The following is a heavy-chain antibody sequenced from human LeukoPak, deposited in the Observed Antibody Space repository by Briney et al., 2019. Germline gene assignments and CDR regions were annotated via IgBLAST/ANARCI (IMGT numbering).Heavy chain of an antibody. D-gene: IGHD3-22*01. V-gene: IGHV1-18*01. Sequence: EASVKVSCKASGYTLTTYGITWVRQAPGQGLEWMGWVSAYSGDTDYAQSLQGRVTMTTDTSTSTAYMELTTLRSDDTAVYYCARVWYDSGNHLYFYYGLDVWGQGTTVTVSS. CDR1: GYTLTTYG. CDR3: ARVWYDSGNHLYFYYGLDV. CDR2: VSAYSGDT. J-gene: IGHJ6*02.